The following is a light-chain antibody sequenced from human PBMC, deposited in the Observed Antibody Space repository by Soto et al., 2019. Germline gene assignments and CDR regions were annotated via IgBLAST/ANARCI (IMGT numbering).Light chain of an antibody. Sequence: IRMTQSPSSFSASTGDRVTITCRASQGIISWLAWYQQKPGKAPKLLIYKASSLESGVPSRFSGSGSGTEFTLTISSLQPDDFATYYCQQYNSYWTFGQGTKVDIK. J-gene: IGKJ1*01. V-gene: IGKV1-5*03. CDR3: QQYNSYWT. CDR1: QGIISW. CDR2: KAS.